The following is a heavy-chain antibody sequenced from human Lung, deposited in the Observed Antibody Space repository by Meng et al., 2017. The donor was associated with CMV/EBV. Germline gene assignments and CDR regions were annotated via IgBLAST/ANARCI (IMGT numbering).Heavy chain of an antibody. CDR2: FYYRGNS. D-gene: IGHD2-15*01. J-gene: IGHJ4*02. CDR3: ARGSYLAVEG. Sequence: QLRRSGHGLLKPSETLSLTCTVSGGSINSYYWSWIRQPPGQVLEWLGYFYYRGNSNYNPSLKSRVTISVDTSKNLFSLNLTSVTAADAALYYCARGSYLAVEGWGLGTLVTVSS. CDR1: GGSINSYY. V-gene: IGHV4-59*01.